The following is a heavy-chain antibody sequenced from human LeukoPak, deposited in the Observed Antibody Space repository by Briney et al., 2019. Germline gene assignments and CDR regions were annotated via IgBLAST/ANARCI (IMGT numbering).Heavy chain of an antibody. D-gene: IGHD4-23*01. J-gene: IGHJ6*02. Sequence: GGSLRLSCAASRFTFSSYAMHWVRQAPGKGLEFVSSIFSNGASTYYANSVKGRFTISRDNSKNTLFLRMGSLRAEDTAVYYCARDFPGNGWNGMDVWGQGTTVTVSS. CDR1: RFTFSSYA. CDR2: IFSNGAST. CDR3: ARDFPGNGWNGMDV. V-gene: IGHV3-64*01.